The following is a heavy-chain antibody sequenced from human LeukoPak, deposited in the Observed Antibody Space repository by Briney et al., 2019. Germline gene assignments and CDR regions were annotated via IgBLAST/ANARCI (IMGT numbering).Heavy chain of an antibody. CDR2: FDPEDGET. J-gene: IGHJ5*02. CDR3: ATGRRGYSGYDPSTGVTGASNWFDP. D-gene: IGHD5-12*01. CDR1: GYTLTESS. V-gene: IGHV1-24*01. Sequence: ASVKVSCKVSGYTLTESSMHWVRQAPGKGLEWMGGFDPEDGETIYAQKFQGRVTMTEDTSTDTAYMELSSLRSEDTAVYYCATGRRGYSGYDPSTGVTGASNWFDPWGQGTLVTVSS.